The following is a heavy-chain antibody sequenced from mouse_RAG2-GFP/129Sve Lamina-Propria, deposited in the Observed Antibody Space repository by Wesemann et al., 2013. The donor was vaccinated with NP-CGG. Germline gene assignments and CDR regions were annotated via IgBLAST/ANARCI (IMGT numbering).Heavy chain of an antibody. Sequence: DVQLQESGPGLVKPSQSLSLTCSVTGYSITSGYYWNWIRQFPGNKLEWMGYISYDGSNNYNPSLKNRISITRDTSKNQFFLKLNSVTTEDTATYYCARFYYGNSYYFDYWGQGTTLTVSS. D-gene: IGHD2-1*01. V-gene: IGHV3-6*01. J-gene: IGHJ2*01. CDR1: GYSITSGYY. CDR3: ARFYYGNSYYFDY. CDR2: ISYDGSN.